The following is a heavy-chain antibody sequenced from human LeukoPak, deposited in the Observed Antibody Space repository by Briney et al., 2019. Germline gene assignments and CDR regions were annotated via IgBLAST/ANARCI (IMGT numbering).Heavy chain of an antibody. Sequence: KSSETLSLTCAVYGGSFSGYYWSWIRQPPGKGLEWIGEINHSGSTNYNPSLKSRVTISVDTSKSQFSLKLSSVTAADTAVYYCASGGGYAYYWGQGTLVTVSS. V-gene: IGHV4-34*01. J-gene: IGHJ4*02. CDR1: GGSFSGYY. CDR3: ASGGGYAYY. D-gene: IGHD3-16*01. CDR2: INHSGST.